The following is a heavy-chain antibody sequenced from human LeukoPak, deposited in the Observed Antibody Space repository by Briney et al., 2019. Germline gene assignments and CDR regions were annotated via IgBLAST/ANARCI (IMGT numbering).Heavy chain of an antibody. J-gene: IGHJ6*03. CDR1: GYTFTGCY. V-gene: IGHV1-2*02. D-gene: IGHD5-12*01. Sequence: ASVKVSCKASGYTFTGCYMHWVRQAPGQGLEWMGWINPNSGGTNYAQKFQGRVTMTRDTSISTAYMELSRLRSDDTAVYYCARDKRYSGYDSWYYYYYYMDVWGKGTTVTVSS. CDR2: INPNSGGT. CDR3: ARDKRYSGYDSWYYYYYYMDV.